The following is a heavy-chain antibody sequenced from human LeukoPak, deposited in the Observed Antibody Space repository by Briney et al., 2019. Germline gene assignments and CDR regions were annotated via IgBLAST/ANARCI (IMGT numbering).Heavy chain of an antibody. J-gene: IGHJ5*02. CDR3: ASTRAYSGYDSWRGNWFDP. D-gene: IGHD5-12*01. Sequence: SETLSLTCTVSGGSFSSGSYYWRWIRQPPGTGLEWIGCVYYRGSTKYTPSLESRVTISTGTSQNQFSLRLSSVTAADTAVYYCASTRAYSGYDSWRGNWFDPWGQGTLVTVSS. V-gene: IGHV4-61*01. CDR1: GGSFSSGSYY. CDR2: VYYRGST.